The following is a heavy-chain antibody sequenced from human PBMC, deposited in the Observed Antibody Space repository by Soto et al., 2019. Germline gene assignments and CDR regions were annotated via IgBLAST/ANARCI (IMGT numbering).Heavy chain of an antibody. CDR2: INKEENIT. Sequence: EVQLVESGGGLVQPGGSLRLSCAASGFTFNSYWMHWVRQVPGKGLVWVSRINKEENITRYADSVKGRFAISRANTKNTLYLQMNSLRAEDTAVYYCVRGTSPYYGEALGYVWGQGTTVTVSS. CDR1: GFTFNSYW. V-gene: IGHV3-74*01. J-gene: IGHJ6*02. CDR3: VRGTSPYYGEALGYV. D-gene: IGHD4-17*01.